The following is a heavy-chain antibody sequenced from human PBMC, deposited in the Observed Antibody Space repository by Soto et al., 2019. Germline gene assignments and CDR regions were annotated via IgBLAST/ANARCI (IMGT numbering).Heavy chain of an antibody. V-gene: IGHV1-18*01. CDR3: ASWERGWGSTY. J-gene: IGHJ4*02. Sequence: ASVKVSCKAAGYTFTSYGISWVRQAPGQGLEWMGWISAYNGNTNYAQKLQGRVTMTTDTSTSTAYMELRSLRSDDTAVYYCASWERGWGSTYGGREPLVPVSS. D-gene: IGHD1-26*01. CDR2: ISAYNGNT. CDR1: GYTFTSYG.